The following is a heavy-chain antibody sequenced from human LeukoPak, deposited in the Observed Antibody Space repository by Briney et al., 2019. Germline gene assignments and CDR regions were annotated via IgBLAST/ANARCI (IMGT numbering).Heavy chain of an antibody. Sequence: SQTLSLTCAVSGGSISSGGYSWSWIRQPPGKGLEWIGYIYHSGSTYYNPSLKSRVTISVDRSKNQFSLKLSSVTAADTAVYYCARLPQMATGHDAFDIWGQGTMVTVSS. CDR1: GGSISSGGYS. V-gene: IGHV4-30-2*01. J-gene: IGHJ3*02. CDR2: IYHSGST. D-gene: IGHD5-24*01. CDR3: ARLPQMATGHDAFDI.